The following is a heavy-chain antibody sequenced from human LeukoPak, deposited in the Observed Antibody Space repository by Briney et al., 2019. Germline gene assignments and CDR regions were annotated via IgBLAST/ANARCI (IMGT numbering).Heavy chain of an antibody. J-gene: IGHJ4*02. CDR3: AGGSGSGWMVDS. V-gene: IGHV4-59*01. D-gene: IGHD6-19*01. CDR1: GGSIDTYY. Sequence: SEALSLTCTVSGGSIDTYYWSWIRQPPGKGLEWIGHLHYSGTTNYNPSLKSRVTISVDTSKNQFSLKLSSVTAADTAVYYCAGGSGSGWMVDSWGQGILVTVSS. CDR2: LHYSGTT.